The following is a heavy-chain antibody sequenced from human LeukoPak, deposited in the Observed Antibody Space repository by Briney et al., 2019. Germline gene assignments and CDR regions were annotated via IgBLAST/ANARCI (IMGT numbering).Heavy chain of an antibody. CDR3: ARRIDWSHDY. CDR1: GFTFSSYE. V-gene: IGHV3-23*01. D-gene: IGHD3-9*01. CDR2: ITVSGGGT. J-gene: IGHJ4*02. Sequence: GGSLRLSCAASGFTFSSYEMSWVRQAPGKGLEWVSAITVSGGGTYYADSVKGRFTISRDNSKNTLFLQMNSLRAEDTAVYYCARRIDWSHDYWGQGTLVTVSS.